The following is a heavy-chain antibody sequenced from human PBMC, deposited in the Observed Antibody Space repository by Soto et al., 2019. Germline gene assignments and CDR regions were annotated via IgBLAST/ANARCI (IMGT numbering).Heavy chain of an antibody. D-gene: IGHD5-12*01. CDR3: ARAVVATSPYYYYCMDV. CDR2: IIPIFGTA. CDR1: GGTFSSYA. Sequence: QVQLVQSGAEVKKPGSSVKVSCKASGGTFSSYAISWVRQAPGQGLEWMGGIIPIFGTANYAQKFQGRVTITADESTSTAYIELSSLRSEDTAVYYCARAVVATSPYYYYCMDVWGQGTTVTVSS. J-gene: IGHJ6*02. V-gene: IGHV1-69*01.